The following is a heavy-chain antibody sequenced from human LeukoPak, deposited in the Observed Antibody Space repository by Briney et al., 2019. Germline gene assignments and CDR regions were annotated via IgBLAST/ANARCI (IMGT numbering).Heavy chain of an antibody. D-gene: IGHD2-15*01. V-gene: IGHV1-18*01. Sequence: ASVKVSCKASGYTFTSYGISWVRQAPGQGLEWMGWISTYNGNKNYAQKFQVRVTMTTDTSTSTAYMELRSLRSKDTAVYYCARVADIGTFDYWGQGTLVTVSS. CDR3: ARVADIGTFDY. J-gene: IGHJ4*02. CDR1: GYTFTSYG. CDR2: ISTYNGNK.